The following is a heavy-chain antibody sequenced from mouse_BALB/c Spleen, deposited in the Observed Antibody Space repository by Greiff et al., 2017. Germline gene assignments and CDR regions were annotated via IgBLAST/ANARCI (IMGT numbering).Heavy chain of an antibody. Sequence: DVKLVESGGGLVKPGGSLKLSCAASGFTFSSYAMSWVRQSPEKRLEWVAEISSGGSYTYYPDTVTGRFTISRDNAKNTLYLEMSSLRSEDTAMYYCAREGNYENAMDYWGQGTSVTVSS. CDR2: ISSGGSYT. CDR1: GFTFSSYA. V-gene: IGHV5-9-4*01. D-gene: IGHD2-1*01. CDR3: AREGNYENAMDY. J-gene: IGHJ4*01.